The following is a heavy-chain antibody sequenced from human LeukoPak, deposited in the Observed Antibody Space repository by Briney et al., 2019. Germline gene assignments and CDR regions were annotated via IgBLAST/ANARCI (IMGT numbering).Heavy chain of an antibody. V-gene: IGHV4-39*02. CDR3: ARVVVSGGDDAFDI. CDR1: GGSYSSSGYY. J-gene: IGHJ3*02. Sequence: SETLSLTCTVSGGSYSSSGYYWGCFRQPPGKGLEWIGSLFYSGNAYYNPSLKSRVTISVDTSKNHFSLKLRSVTAADTAVYYCARVVVSGGDDAFDIWGQGTMVTVSS. D-gene: IGHD2-8*02. CDR2: LFYSGNA.